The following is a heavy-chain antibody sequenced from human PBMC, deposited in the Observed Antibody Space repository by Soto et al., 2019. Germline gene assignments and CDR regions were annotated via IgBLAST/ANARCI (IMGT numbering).Heavy chain of an antibody. V-gene: IGHV3-48*02. CDR2: ISSSSSTI. CDR1: GFTFSSYS. CDR3: ARDRYEYCSSTSCYPAVYYYYYYGMDV. Sequence: GGSLRLSCAASGFTFSSYSRNWVRQAPGKGLEWVSYISSSSSTIYYADSVKGRFTISRDNAKNSLYLQMNSLRDEDTAVYYCARDRYEYCSSTSCYPAVYYYYYYGMDVWGQGTTVTVSS. D-gene: IGHD2-2*01. J-gene: IGHJ6*02.